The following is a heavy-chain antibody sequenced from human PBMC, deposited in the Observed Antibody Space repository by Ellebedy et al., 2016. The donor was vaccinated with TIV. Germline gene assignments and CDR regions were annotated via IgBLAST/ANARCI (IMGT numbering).Heavy chain of an antibody. CDR2: SRSKAFGGTT. CDR1: GFTFVDHA. D-gene: IGHD7-27*01. CDR3: TRHWGYRFDC. J-gene: IGHJ4*02. V-gene: IGHV3-49*04. Sequence: GESLKISCSTFGFTFVDHAMSWVRQSPGKGLEWVGFSRSKAFGGTTEYATSVNGRFIISRDDSRGIAYLQMNSLKTEDTAVYFCTRHWGYRFDCWGQGILVTVSS.